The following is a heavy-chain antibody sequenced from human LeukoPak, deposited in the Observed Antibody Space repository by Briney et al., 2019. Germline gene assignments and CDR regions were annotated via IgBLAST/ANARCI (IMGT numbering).Heavy chain of an antibody. V-gene: IGHV1-2*02. D-gene: IGHD6-13*01. CDR3: ARISSSFPLGSPIDY. J-gene: IGHJ4*02. CDR1: GYTFTGYY. Sequence: ASVKVSCKASGYTFTGYYMHWVRQAPGQGLEWMGWINPNSGGTNYAQKFQGRVTMTRDTSTSTAYMELSRLRSDDTAVYYCARISSSFPLGSPIDYWGQGTLVTVSS. CDR2: INPNSGGT.